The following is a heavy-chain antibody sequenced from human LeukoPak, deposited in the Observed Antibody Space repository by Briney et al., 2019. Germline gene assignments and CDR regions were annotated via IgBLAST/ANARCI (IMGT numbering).Heavy chain of an antibody. D-gene: IGHD5-24*01. CDR2: ISSSGSTI. Sequence: GASLRLSCAASGFTFSSYEMNWVRQAPGKGLEWVSYISSSGSTIYYADSVKGRFTISRDNAKNSLYLQMNSLRAEDTAVYYCARSPDGWFDPWGQGTLVTVSS. V-gene: IGHV3-48*03. CDR1: GFTFSSYE. CDR3: ARSPDGWFDP. J-gene: IGHJ5*02.